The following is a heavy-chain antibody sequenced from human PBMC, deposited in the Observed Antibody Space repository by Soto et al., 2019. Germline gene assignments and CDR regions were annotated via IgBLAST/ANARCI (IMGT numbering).Heavy chain of an antibody. Sequence: QVQLVQSGAEVKKPGASVKVSCKASGYTFTSYYMHWVRQAPGQGLEWMGIINPSGGSTSYAQKFQGRVTMTRDTSTSTVYMELSSLRSEDTAVYYCARSLSTVTTFYYYGMDVWGQGTTVTVSS. D-gene: IGHD4-4*01. CDR2: INPSGGST. J-gene: IGHJ6*02. CDR1: GYTFTSYY. V-gene: IGHV1-46*01. CDR3: ARSLSTVTTFYYYGMDV.